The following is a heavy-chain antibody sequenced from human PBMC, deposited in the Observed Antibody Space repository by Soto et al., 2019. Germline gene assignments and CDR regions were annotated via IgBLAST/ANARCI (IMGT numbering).Heavy chain of an antibody. CDR3: ARDSDDCSSTICYPLGY. CDR1: GGTFSSYA. J-gene: IGHJ4*02. Sequence: GPSVKVSCKASGGTFSSYAISWVRQAPGQGLEWMGGIIPIFGTANYAQKFQGRVTITADESTSTAYMELSSLRSEDTDVYYCARDSDDCSSTICYPLGYWGQGTLVTVSS. V-gene: IGHV1-69*13. CDR2: IIPIFGTA. D-gene: IGHD2-2*01.